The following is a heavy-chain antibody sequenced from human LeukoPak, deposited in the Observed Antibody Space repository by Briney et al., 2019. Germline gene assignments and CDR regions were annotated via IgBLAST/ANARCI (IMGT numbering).Heavy chain of an antibody. CDR3: AKDIMMSYCSGGSCYQAAGYFDY. Sequence: LPGRSLRLSCAASGFTFDDYAMHWVRQAPGKGLEWVSGISWNSDTIGYADSVKGRFTISRDIAKNSLYLQMNSLRAEDTALYYCAKDIMMSYCSGGSCYQAAGYFDYWGQGTLVTVSS. V-gene: IGHV3-9*01. J-gene: IGHJ4*02. CDR1: GFTFDDYA. CDR2: ISWNSDTI. D-gene: IGHD2-15*01.